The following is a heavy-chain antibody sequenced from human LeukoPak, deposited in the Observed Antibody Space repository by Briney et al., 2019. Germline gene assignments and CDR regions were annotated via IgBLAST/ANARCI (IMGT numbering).Heavy chain of an antibody. Sequence: GGSLRLSCAASGFTFSTYAMSWVRQAPGRGLEWVSAITGSGGSTYYADSVKGRFTISRDNSKNTLYLQMNSLRAEDTAVYYCAKDRSGSGSYYRTCFDYWGQGTLVTVSS. CDR3: AKDRSGSGSYYRTCFDY. CDR1: GFTFSTYA. J-gene: IGHJ4*02. D-gene: IGHD3-10*01. CDR2: ITGSGGST. V-gene: IGHV3-23*01.